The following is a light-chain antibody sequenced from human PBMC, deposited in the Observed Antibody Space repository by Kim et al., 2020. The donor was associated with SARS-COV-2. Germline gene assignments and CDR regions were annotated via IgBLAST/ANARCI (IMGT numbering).Light chain of an antibody. CDR2: GKN. V-gene: IGLV3-19*01. CDR3: NSRDSNVNVG. Sequence: SSELTQDPAVSVALGQTVRITCQGDSLRSYYATWYQQKPGQAPILVIYGKNNRPSGIPDRFSGSSSGNTASLTITGTQEGVEADYYCNSRDSNVNVGFGG. J-gene: IGLJ2*01. CDR1: SLRSYY.